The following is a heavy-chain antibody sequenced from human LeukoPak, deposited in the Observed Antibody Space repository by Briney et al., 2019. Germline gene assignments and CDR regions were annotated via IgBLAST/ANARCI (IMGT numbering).Heavy chain of an antibody. CDR3: ARVDLTYGSVPYMDV. J-gene: IGHJ6*02. CDR1: GFTFSSYN. CDR2: IGSGSRTI. Sequence: GGSLRLSFAASGFTFSSYNMNWVRQAPGKGLEWISYIGSGSRTIYYADSVKGRYTTSRDNAKNSLYLQMNSLRAEDTAVYYCARVDLTYGSVPYMDVWGQGTTVTVSS. D-gene: IGHD3-10*01. V-gene: IGHV3-48*01.